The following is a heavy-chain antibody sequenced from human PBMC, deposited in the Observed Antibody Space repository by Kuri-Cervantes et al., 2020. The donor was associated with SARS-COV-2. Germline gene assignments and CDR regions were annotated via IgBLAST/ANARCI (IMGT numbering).Heavy chain of an antibody. V-gene: IGHV3-30-3*01. CDR1: GFTFSSYA. CDR2: ISYDGSNK. CDR3: ATSSTSWNDY. D-gene: IGHD2-2*01. Sequence: GGSLRLSCAASGFTFSSYAMHWVRQAPGKGLEWVAVISYDGSNKYYADSVKGRFTISRDNSKNTLYLQMNSLRAEDMALYYCATSSTSWNDYWGQGTLVTVSS. J-gene: IGHJ4*02.